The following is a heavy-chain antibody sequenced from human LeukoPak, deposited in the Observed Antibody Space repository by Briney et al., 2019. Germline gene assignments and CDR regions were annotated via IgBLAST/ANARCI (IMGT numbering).Heavy chain of an antibody. CDR2: IYYSGST. Sequence: SETLSLTCTVSGGSISSYYWSWIRQPPGKGLERIGYIYYSGSTNYNPSLKSRVTISVDTSKNQFSLKLSSVTAADTAVYYCARGNMEYYYYYGMDVWGQGTTVTVSS. V-gene: IGHV4-59*01. D-gene: IGHD3-3*01. CDR3: ARGNMEYYYYYGMDV. J-gene: IGHJ6*02. CDR1: GGSISSYY.